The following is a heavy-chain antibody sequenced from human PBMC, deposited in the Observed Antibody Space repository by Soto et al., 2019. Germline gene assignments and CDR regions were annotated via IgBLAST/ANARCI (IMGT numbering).Heavy chain of an antibody. Sequence: GGPLRLSCAASGFTFSSYWMHWVRQAPGEGLVWVSRINSDGSSTRYADSVKGRFTISRDNAKNTLYLQMNSLRAEDTAVYYCAREVYYDSSGYYSHNWFDPWGQGT. V-gene: IGHV3-74*01. D-gene: IGHD3-22*01. CDR2: INSDGSST. J-gene: IGHJ5*02. CDR1: GFTFSSYW. CDR3: AREVYYDSSGYYSHNWFDP.